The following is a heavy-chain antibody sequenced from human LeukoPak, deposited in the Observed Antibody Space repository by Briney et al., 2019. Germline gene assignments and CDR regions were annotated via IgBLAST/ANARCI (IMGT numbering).Heavy chain of an antibody. CDR2: INHSGST. CDR3: ARLRAGYCLCVDN. CDR1: GGSISSGDYY. J-gene: IGHJ4*02. D-gene: IGHD5-12*01. V-gene: IGHV4-39*07. Sequence: SETLSLTCTVSGGSISSGDYYWSWIRQPPGKGLEWIGEINHSGSTNYNPSLKSRVTISVDTSKNQFSLKLSSVTAADTAVYYCARLRAGYCLCVDNWGQGTLVTVSS.